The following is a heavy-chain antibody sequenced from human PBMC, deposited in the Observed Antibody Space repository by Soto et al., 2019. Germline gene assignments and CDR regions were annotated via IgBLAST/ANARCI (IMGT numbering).Heavy chain of an antibody. CDR2: IIPIFGTA. D-gene: IGHD6-6*01. Sequence: QVQLVQCGAEVKMPGSSVKVSCKASGGTFSSYAISSVRQAPGQGLEWMGGIIPIFGTANYAQKFQGRVTITADKSTSTAYMELSSLRSEDTAVYYCARGGYSSSPRLYYYYGMDVWGQGTTVTVSS. CDR3: ARGGYSSSPRLYYYYGMDV. V-gene: IGHV1-69*06. J-gene: IGHJ6*02. CDR1: GGTFSSYA.